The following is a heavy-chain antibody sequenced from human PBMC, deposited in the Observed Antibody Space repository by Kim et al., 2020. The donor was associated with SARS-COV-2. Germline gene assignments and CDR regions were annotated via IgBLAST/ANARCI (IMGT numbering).Heavy chain of an antibody. CDR3: ARGQDRRYYYGMDV. J-gene: IGHJ6*02. V-gene: IGHV4-59*09. Sequence: PSLKSRVTISVDTSKNQCSLKLSSVTAADTAVYYCARGQDRRYYYGMDVWGQGTTVTVSS.